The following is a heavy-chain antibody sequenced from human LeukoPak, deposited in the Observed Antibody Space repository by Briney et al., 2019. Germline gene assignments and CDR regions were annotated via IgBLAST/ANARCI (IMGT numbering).Heavy chain of an antibody. CDR2: IKTNAEGGTL. D-gene: IGHD3-3*02. Sequence: GGSLRLSCAASGFTYGNVWMNWVRQAPGKGLEWVGRIKTNAEGGTLDYTAPVKGRFTISRDDSKNTLYLQMDSLEVEDTGMYYCTTGIDDEGGYWGQGTLVTVSS. V-gene: IGHV3-15*07. CDR1: GFTYGNVW. CDR3: TTGIDDEGGY. J-gene: IGHJ4*02.